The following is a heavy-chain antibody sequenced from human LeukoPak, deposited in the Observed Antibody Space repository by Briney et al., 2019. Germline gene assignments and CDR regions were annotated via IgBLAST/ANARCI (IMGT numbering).Heavy chain of an antibody. Sequence: PGRSLRLSCAASGFTFRSYGMHWVRQAPGEGLEWVAVVWYDGTNTYYAESVKGRFTISRDNSKNTLYLQMNSLRAEDTAVYYCAKDRSSGYYSFDYWGQGTLVTVSS. V-gene: IGHV3-33*06. CDR1: GFTFRSYG. D-gene: IGHD3-22*01. J-gene: IGHJ4*02. CDR2: VWYDGTNT. CDR3: AKDRSSGYYSFDY.